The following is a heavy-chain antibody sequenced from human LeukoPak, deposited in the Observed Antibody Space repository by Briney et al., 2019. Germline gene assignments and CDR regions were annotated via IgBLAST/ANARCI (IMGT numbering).Heavy chain of an antibody. CDR2: IDPSDSYT. D-gene: IGHD3-22*01. V-gene: IGHV5-10-1*01. CDR1: GYRFTSYW. Sequence: GESLRISCKGSGYRFTSYWISWVRQMPGKGLEWMGRIDPSDSYTNYSPSFQGHLTISADKSISTAYLQWSSLKASDTAMYYCARRSYYDSGGYYYDFWGQGTLVTVSS. J-gene: IGHJ4*02. CDR3: ARRSYYDSGGYYYDF.